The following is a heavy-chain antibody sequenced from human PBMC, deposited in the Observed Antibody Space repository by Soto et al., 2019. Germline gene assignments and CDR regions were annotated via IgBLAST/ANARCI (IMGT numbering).Heavy chain of an antibody. CDR1: GFTFSSYS. CDR3: ARGTNYYDSSAYYGS. J-gene: IGHJ5*02. V-gene: IGHV3-21*01. D-gene: IGHD3-22*01. CDR2: ISSSSTYI. Sequence: GGSLRLSCAASGFTFSSYSMNWVRQAPGKGLQWVSSISSSSTYIYYADSVKGRFTISRDNAKNSLYLQMNSLRAEDTAVYYCARGTNYYDSSAYYGSWGQGTLVTVSS.